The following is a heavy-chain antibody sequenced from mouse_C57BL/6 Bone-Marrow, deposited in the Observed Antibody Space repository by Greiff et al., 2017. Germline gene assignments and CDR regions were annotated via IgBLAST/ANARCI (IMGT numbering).Heavy chain of an antibody. J-gene: IGHJ4*01. V-gene: IGHV1-26*01. Sequence: VQLQQSGPELVKPGASVKISCKASGYTFTDYYMNWVKQSHGKSLEWIGDINPNNGGTSYNQKFKGTATLTVDKSSSTAYMELRSLTSEDSAVYYCAREKYWALAMDYWGQGTSVTVSS. CDR3: AREKYWALAMDY. CDR2: INPNNGGT. D-gene: IGHD4-1*01. CDR1: GYTFTDYY.